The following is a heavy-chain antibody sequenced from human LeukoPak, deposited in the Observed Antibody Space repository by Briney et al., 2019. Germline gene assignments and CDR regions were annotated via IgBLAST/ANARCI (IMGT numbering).Heavy chain of an antibody. CDR1: GGSISSGGYS. V-gene: IGHV4-30-4*07. CDR2: IYYSGST. D-gene: IGHD5-12*01. CDR3: AREDSGYDLWGVFDY. J-gene: IGHJ4*02. Sequence: SETLSLTCAVSGGSISSGGYSWSWIRQPPGKGLEWIGYIYYSGSTYYNPSLKSRVTISVDTSKNQFSLKLSSVTAADTAVYYCAREDSGYDLWGVFDYRGQGTLVTVSS.